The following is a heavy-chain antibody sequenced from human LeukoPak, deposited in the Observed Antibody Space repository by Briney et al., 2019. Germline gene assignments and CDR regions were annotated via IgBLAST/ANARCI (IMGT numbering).Heavy chain of an antibody. J-gene: IGHJ5*02. CDR1: GYTFTKYG. CDR3: ARGGTVIVGYHGFDP. Sequence: GASVKVSCKASGYTFTKYGISWVRQAPGQGLEWMGWINPYNGNTNYAQKLQGRVTMTTDTSTTTAYMELRSLRSDDTAVYYCARGGTVIVGYHGFDPWGQGTLVTVSS. V-gene: IGHV1-18*01. D-gene: IGHD2-15*01. CDR2: INPYNGNT.